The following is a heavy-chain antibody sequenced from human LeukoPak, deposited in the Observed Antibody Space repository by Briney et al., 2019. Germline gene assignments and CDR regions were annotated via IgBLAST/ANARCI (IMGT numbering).Heavy chain of an antibody. Sequence: SETLSLTCTVSGGSISSGSYYWSWIRQPAGKGLEWIGSIYYSGSTYYNPSLKSRVTISVDTSKNQFSLKLSSVTAADTAVYYCARLMGGIYYYDSSGYYLFDYWGQGTLVTVSS. D-gene: IGHD3-22*01. CDR2: IYYSGST. J-gene: IGHJ4*02. V-gene: IGHV4-39*01. CDR1: GGSISSGSYY. CDR3: ARLMGGIYYYDSSGYYLFDY.